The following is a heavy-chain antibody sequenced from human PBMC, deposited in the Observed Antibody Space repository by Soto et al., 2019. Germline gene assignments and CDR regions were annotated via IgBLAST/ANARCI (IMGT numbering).Heavy chain of an antibody. CDR3: ATVFDF. CDR2: IDIDGRVT. CDR1: EFSGGLC. D-gene: IGHD4-17*01. J-gene: IGHJ4*02. V-gene: IGHV3-74*01. Sequence: EMQLVESGGGLVQPGGPLAFPGTPSEFSGGLCIHWFRQAPGKGLEGVALIDIDGRVTSYADSVKGRLTISTDNAKSTVYLQMNSLRDGDTAVYYCATVFDFWGQGTLVTVSS.